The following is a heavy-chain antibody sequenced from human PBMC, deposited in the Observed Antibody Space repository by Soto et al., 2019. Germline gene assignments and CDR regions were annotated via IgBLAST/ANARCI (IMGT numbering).Heavy chain of an antibody. CDR3: AMSCSSYVCDLFDF. CDR1: GGSVRSCSYY. J-gene: IGHJ5*01. Sequence: PSETLSLTCTVSGGSVRSCSYYWGWLRQPPGKGLEWIGYIYYSGSTYYNPSLKSRVTISVDKSKNQFSLKLISVTAADTAVYYCAMSCSSYVCDLFDFWGQRSLVTVSS. D-gene: IGHD2-15*01. CDR2: IYYSGST. V-gene: IGHV4-61*05.